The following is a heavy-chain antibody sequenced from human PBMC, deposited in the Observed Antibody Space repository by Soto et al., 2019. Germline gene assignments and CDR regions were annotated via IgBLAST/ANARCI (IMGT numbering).Heavy chain of an antibody. CDR3: ARGRTLNYDSGGVLDY. D-gene: IGHD3-9*01. J-gene: IGHJ4*02. CDR2: ISYDGSNK. Sequence: QVQLVESGGGVVQPGRSLRLSCAASGFTFSSYAMHWVRQAPGKGLEWVAVISYDGSNKYYADSVKGRFTISRDNSKNTLYLQMNSLRAEDTAVYYCARGRTLNYDSGGVLDYWGQGTLVTVSS. CDR1: GFTFSSYA. V-gene: IGHV3-30-3*01.